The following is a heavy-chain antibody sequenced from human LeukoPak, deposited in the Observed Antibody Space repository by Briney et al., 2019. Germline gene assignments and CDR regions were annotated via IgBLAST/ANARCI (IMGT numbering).Heavy chain of an antibody. J-gene: IGHJ4*02. V-gene: IGHV1-69*13. CDR2: IIPIFGTA. Sequence: GASVKVSCKASGGTFSSYAISWVRQAPGQGLEWMGGIIPIFGTANYAQKFQGRVTITADESTSTAYMELSSLRSEDTAVYYCARMTDSSGFIYYFDYWGQGTLVTVSS. D-gene: IGHD3-22*01. CDR1: GGTFSSYA. CDR3: ARMTDSSGFIYYFDY.